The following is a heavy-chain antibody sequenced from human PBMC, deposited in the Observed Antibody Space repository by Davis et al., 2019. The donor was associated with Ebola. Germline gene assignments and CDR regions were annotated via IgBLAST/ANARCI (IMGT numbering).Heavy chain of an antibody. Sequence: SVKAPCKASAGTFSSYAISWVRQAPAQGREWMGGIIPIFGTANYAQKFQGRVTITADKSTSTAYMELSSLRSEDTAVYYCARSITGIQYYGMDVWGQGTTVTVSS. CDR3: ARSITGIQYYGMDV. D-gene: IGHD1-20*01. CDR2: IIPIFGTA. J-gene: IGHJ6*02. CDR1: AGTFSSYA. V-gene: IGHV1-69*06.